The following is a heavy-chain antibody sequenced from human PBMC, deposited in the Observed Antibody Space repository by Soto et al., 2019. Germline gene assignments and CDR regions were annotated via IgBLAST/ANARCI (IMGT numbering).Heavy chain of an antibody. CDR2: IYYSGST. CDR1: GGSISSGGYY. V-gene: IGHV4-31*03. Sequence: SETLSLTCTVSGGSISSGGYYWSWIRQHPGKGLEWIGYIYYSGSTYYNPSLKSRVTISVDTSKNQFSLKLSSVTAADTAVYYCARGIGDYGDYVSGEYAFDIWGQGTMVTVSS. J-gene: IGHJ3*02. CDR3: ARGIGDYGDYVSGEYAFDI. D-gene: IGHD4-17*01.